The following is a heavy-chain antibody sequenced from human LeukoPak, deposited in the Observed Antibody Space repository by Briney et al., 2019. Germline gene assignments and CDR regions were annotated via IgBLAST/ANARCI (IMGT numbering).Heavy chain of an antibody. CDR3: ARDIRIAAAGLNWFDP. J-gene: IGHJ5*02. D-gene: IGHD6-13*01. Sequence: ASVKVSCKASGYTFTSYYMHWVRQAPGQGLEWMGIINPSGGSTSYAQKFQGRVTITADESTSTAYMELSSLRSEDTAVYYCARDIRIAAAGLNWFDPWGQGTLVTVSS. V-gene: IGHV1-46*01. CDR1: GYTFTSYY. CDR2: INPSGGST.